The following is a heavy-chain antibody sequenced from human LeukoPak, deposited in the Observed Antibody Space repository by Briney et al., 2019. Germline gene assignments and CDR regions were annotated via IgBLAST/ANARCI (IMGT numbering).Heavy chain of an antibody. CDR3: ARTTYYYGSGSYAWFDP. J-gene: IGHJ5*02. CDR1: GYTFTSYA. Sequence: GASVKVSCKASGYTFTSYAMNWVRQAPGQGLEWMGWINTNTGNPTYAQGFTGRFAFSLDTSVSTAYLQISSLKAEDTAVYYCARTTYYYGSGSYAWFDPWGQGTLVTVSS. D-gene: IGHD3-10*01. V-gene: IGHV7-4-1*02. CDR2: INTNTGNP.